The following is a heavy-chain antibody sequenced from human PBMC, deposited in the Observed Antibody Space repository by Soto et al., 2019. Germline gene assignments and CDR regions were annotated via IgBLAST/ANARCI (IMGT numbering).Heavy chain of an antibody. CDR2: INAGNGNT. CDR3: AREDALPGGYCSGGSCYSPTSAFDY. Sequence: QVQLVQSGAEVKKPGASVKVSCKASGYTFTSYAMHWVRQAPGQRLEWMGWINAGNGNTKYSQKFQGRVTITRDTSASTAYMELSSLRSEDTAVYYCAREDALPGGYCSGGSCYSPTSAFDYWGQGTLVTVSS. J-gene: IGHJ4*02. V-gene: IGHV1-3*01. D-gene: IGHD2-15*01. CDR1: GYTFTSYA.